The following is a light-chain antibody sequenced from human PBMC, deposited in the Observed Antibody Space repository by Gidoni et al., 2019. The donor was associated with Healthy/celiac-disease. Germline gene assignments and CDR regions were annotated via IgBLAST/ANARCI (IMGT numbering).Light chain of an antibody. V-gene: IGLV2-14*01. Sequence: QSALTQPASVSGSTGKSITIPCTGTSSDVGGYNYVSWYQQHPGKAPKLMIYEVSNRPSGVSNRFSGSKSGNTASLTISGLQAEDEADYYCSSYTSSSTVVFGGGTKLTVL. CDR2: EVS. CDR3: SSYTSSSTVV. CDR1: SSDVGGYNY. J-gene: IGLJ2*01.